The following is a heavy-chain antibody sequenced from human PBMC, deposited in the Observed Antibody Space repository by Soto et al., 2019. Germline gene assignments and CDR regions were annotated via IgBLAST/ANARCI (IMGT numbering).Heavy chain of an antibody. D-gene: IGHD6-6*01. CDR1: GYIFTNFY. CDR3: TRGLASGDY. J-gene: IGHJ4*02. Sequence: QVQLVQPGAEVKKPGASVKFSCKASGYIFTNFYIHWVRQAPGQGLEWIGIINPNGGSTNYAQNFQGRVTMTRDTSTSTVYMDLSSLRSVDTAVYYCTRGLASGDYWGQGTLITVSS. V-gene: IGHV1-46*03. CDR2: INPNGGST.